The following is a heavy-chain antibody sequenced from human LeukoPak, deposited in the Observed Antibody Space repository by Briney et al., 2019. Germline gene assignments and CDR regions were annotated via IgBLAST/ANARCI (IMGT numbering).Heavy chain of an antibody. CDR2: ISSNGGST. Sequence: GGSLRLSCEGSGFTFSSYPMHWVRQAPGRGLEYVSRISSNGGSTYCANSVKDRFTISRDNSKNTLYLQMGSLRAEDTAVYYCARSSGSYGPFEYWGQGTPVTVSS. V-gene: IGHV3-64*01. D-gene: IGHD1-26*01. CDR1: GFTFSSYP. J-gene: IGHJ4*02. CDR3: ARSSGSYGPFEY.